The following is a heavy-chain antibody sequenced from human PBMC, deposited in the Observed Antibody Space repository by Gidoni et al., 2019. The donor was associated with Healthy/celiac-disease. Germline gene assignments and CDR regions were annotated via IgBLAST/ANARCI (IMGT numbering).Heavy chain of an antibody. CDR3: ASSRFGNIRWFDY. D-gene: IGHD3-16*01. V-gene: IGHV4-34*01. CDR2: INHSGST. Sequence: QLQLQQWGAGLLKPSETLSLTCAVYGGSFSGYYWSWLRQPPGKGLAWIGEINHSGSTTYNPSLKSRVTISVDTSKNQFSLKLSSVTAADTAVYYCASSRFGNIRWFDYWGQGTLVTVSS. J-gene: IGHJ4*02. CDR1: GGSFSGYY.